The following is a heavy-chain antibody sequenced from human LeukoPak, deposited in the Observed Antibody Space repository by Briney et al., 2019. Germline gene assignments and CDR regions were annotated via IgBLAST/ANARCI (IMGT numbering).Heavy chain of an antibody. CDR1: GYSFTSYW. V-gene: IGHV5-51*01. CDR3: ARRLPGLAAGGNWFDP. D-gene: IGHD3/OR15-3a*01. CDR2: IYPGDSDT. Sequence: GESLKISCKGSGYSFTSYWIGWVRQMPGKGLEWMGIIYPGDSDTRYSPSFQGQVTISADKPISTAYLQWSSLKASDTAMYYCARRLPGLAAGGNWFDPWAREPWSPSPQ. J-gene: IGHJ5*02.